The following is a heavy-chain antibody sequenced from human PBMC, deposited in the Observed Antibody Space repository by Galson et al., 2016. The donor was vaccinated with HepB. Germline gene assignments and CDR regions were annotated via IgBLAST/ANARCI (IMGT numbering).Heavy chain of an antibody. Sequence: TLSLTCTVSGGSISSAGYYWSWIRQHPGKGLEWIAYIYYSGSTYYNPSLKSRVTISEDTSKNQFSLKLSSVTAADTAVYYCARGSYSSSFGLDVWGQGTTVTVSS. V-gene: IGHV4-31*03. D-gene: IGHD6-6*01. CDR3: ARGSYSSSFGLDV. CDR2: IYYSGST. CDR1: GGSISSAGYY. J-gene: IGHJ6*02.